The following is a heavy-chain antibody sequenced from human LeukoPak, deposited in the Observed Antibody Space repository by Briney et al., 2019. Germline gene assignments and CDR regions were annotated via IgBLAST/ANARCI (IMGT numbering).Heavy chain of an antibody. D-gene: IGHD4-17*01. CDR1: GVSFNDYY. CDR2: INHSGYT. V-gene: IGHV4-34*01. CDR3: TRMTTGHDY. Sequence: SETLSLTCPVPGVSFNDYYWSWVRQTPGKGLEWIGEINHSGYTNDSPSLKSRVTLSIDTSRKQFSLNLRSVTVADTGIYYCTRMTTGHDYWGQGTLVTVSS. J-gene: IGHJ4*02.